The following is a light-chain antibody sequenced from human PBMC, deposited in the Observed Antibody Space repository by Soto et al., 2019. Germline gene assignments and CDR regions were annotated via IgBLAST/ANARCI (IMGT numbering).Light chain of an antibody. CDR1: QSVGSNF. Sequence: IVLTQSPGTLSLSPGQRATLSCRASQSVGSNFLAWYQQKVGQAPRPLIYAASSRATGIPDRFSGSGSGTDFTLTISRLEPEDFAVYYCQQYGSSPWTFGQGTKVDIK. CDR2: AAS. J-gene: IGKJ1*01. CDR3: QQYGSSPWT. V-gene: IGKV3-20*01.